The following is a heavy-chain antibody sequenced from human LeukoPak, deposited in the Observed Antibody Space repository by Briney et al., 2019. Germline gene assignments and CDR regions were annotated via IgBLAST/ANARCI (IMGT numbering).Heavy chain of an antibody. CDR1: GGSISSSSYY. CDR3: ARHVGFGPLRFLEWLLYGGWFDP. J-gene: IGHJ5*02. Sequence: SETLSLTCTVSGGSISSSSYYWGWIRQPPGKGLAWIGSIYCSGSTYYNPSLKSRVTISVDTSKNQFSLKLSSVTAADTAVYYCARHVGFGPLRFLEWLLYGGWFDPWGQGTLVTVSS. CDR2: IYCSGST. V-gene: IGHV4-39*01. D-gene: IGHD3-3*01.